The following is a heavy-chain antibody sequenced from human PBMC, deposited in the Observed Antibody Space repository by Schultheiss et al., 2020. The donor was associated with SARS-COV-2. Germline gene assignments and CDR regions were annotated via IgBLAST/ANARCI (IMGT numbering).Heavy chain of an antibody. Sequence: SETLSLTFAVSGYSISSGYYWGWIRQPPGKGLEWIGSIYHSGSTYYNPSLKSRVTISVDTSKNQFSLKLSSVTAADTAVYYCARHPDDQLTYLSDYYFDYWGQGTLVTVSS. CDR2: IYHSGST. D-gene: IGHD1-1*01. CDR3: ARHPDDQLTYLSDYYFDY. J-gene: IGHJ4*02. V-gene: IGHV4-38-2*01. CDR1: GYSISSGYY.